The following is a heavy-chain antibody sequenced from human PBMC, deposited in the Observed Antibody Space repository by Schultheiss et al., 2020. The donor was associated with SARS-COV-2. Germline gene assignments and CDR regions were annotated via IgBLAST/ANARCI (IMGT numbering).Heavy chain of an antibody. V-gene: IGHV4-59*01. CDR1: GGSFSGYY. CDR2: IFYSGNT. CDR3: ARGDSSGYYFGFMNY. Sequence: SETLSLTCAVYGGSFSGYYWSWIRQPPGKGLEWIGYIFYSGNTDYNPSLKSRLTISVDTSKNQFSLKLSSVTAADTAVYYCARGDSSGYYFGFMNYWGQGTLVTVSS. J-gene: IGHJ4*02. D-gene: IGHD3-22*01.